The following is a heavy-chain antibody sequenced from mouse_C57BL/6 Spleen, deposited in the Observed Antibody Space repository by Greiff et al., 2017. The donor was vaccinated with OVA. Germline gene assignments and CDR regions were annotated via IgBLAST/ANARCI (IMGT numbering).Heavy chain of an antibody. CDR2: INPNNGGT. CDR1: GYTFTDYN. D-gene: IGHD2-5*01. J-gene: IGHJ4*01. Sequence: EVQLQQSGPELVKPGASVKIPCKASGYTFTDYNMDWVKQSPGKSLEWIGDINPNNGGTIYNQKFKGKATLTVDKSSSTAYMELRSLTAEDTAVYYCARSKVTAYDSNGYYAMDYWGQGTSVTVSS. CDR3: ARSKVTAYDSNGYYAMDY. V-gene: IGHV1-18*01.